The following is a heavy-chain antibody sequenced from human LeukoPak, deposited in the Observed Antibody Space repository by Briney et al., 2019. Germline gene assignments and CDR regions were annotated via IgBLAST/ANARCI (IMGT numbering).Heavy chain of an antibody. Sequence: GGSLRLSCTASGFTFGDYAMSWFRQAPGKGLEWVGFIRSKAYGGTTGYAASVKGRFTISRDDSKSIAYLQMNSLKTEDTAVYYCTRDTAAGTSPLGYWGQGTLVTVSS. V-gene: IGHV3-49*03. CDR1: GFTFGDYA. D-gene: IGHD6-13*01. CDR2: IRSKAYGGTT. J-gene: IGHJ4*02. CDR3: TRDTAAGTSPLGY.